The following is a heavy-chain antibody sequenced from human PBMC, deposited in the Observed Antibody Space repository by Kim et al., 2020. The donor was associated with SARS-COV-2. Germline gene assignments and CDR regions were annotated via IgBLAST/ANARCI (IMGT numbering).Heavy chain of an antibody. D-gene: IGHD3-10*01. Sequence: GGSLRLSCAASGFTFSSYSMNWVRQAPGKGLEWVSYISSSSSTIYYADSVKGRFTISRDNAKNSLYLQMNSLRDEDTAVYYCARGYYGSGRSYQPKNWFDPWGQGTLVTVSS. CDR3: ARGYYGSGRSYQPKNWFDP. J-gene: IGHJ5*02. CDR1: GFTFSSYS. CDR2: ISSSSSTI. V-gene: IGHV3-48*02.